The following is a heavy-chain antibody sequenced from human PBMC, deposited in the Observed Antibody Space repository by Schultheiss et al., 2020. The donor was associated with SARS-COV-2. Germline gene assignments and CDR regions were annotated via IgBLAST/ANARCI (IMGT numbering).Heavy chain of an antibody. CDR2: ISYDGSNK. CDR3: ARDRRIVGLYYYYGMDV. D-gene: IGHD3-22*01. V-gene: IGHV3-30*03. J-gene: IGHJ6*02. CDR1: GFTFSSYS. Sequence: GGSLRLSCAASGFTFSSYSMNWVRQFPGEGLEWVAVISYDGSNKYYADSVKGRFTISRDNSKNTLYLQMNSLRAEDTAVYYCARDRRIVGLYYYYGMDVWGQGTTVTVSS.